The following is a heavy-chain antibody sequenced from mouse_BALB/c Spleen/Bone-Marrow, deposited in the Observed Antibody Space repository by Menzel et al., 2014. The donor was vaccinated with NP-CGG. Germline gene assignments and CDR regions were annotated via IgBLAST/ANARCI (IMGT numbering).Heavy chain of an antibody. D-gene: IGHD2-10*02. Sequence: VQLQESGAELVRPGASVKLSCKASGYSFTSYWMNWVKQRPGHGLEWIGMIHPSDTETRLNQRFKDKATLTVDKSSSTAYMQLNSPTSEDSAVYYCARGGYGNYGRFAYWGQGTLVTVSA. J-gene: IGHJ3*01. V-gene: IGHV1-61*01. CDR2: IHPSDTET. CDR1: GYSFTSYW. CDR3: ARGGYGNYGRFAY.